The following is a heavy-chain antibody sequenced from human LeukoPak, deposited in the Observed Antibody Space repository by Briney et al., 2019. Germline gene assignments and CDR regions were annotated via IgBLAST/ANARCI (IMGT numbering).Heavy chain of an antibody. J-gene: IGHJ4*02. Sequence: PGGSLRLSCAASGFTFSNYAINLVRQAPGKGLEWLADISYDGTYKYYADSVKGRFTISRDNSKNSLYLQMNSLRPEDTAVYYCARGALKRDDYGGFFDYWGQGTLVTVSS. V-gene: IGHV3-30*04. CDR3: ARGALKRDDYGGFFDY. CDR1: GFTFSNYA. D-gene: IGHD4-23*01. CDR2: ISYDGTYK.